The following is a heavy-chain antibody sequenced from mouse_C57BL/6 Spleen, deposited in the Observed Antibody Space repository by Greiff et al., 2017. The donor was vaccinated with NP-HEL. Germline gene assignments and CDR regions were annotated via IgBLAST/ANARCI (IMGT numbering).Heavy chain of an antibody. Sequence: QVQLQQSGAELARPGASVKLSCKASGYTFTSYGISWVKQRTGQGLEWIGEIYPRSGNNNYNEKFKGKATLTADKSSSTASMKLRCPTPADSAVYFCARRWDDDYAMDYWGQGTSVTVSS. V-gene: IGHV1-81*01. CDR2: IYPRSGNN. J-gene: IGHJ4*01. CDR3: ARRWDDDYAMDY. D-gene: IGHD4-1*01. CDR1: GYTFTSYG.